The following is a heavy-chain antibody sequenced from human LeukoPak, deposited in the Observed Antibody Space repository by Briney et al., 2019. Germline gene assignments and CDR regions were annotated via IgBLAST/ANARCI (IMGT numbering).Heavy chain of an antibody. CDR3: AKDSRYFDWNDAFDI. Sequence: GSLRPPFAASGFTFRSYGLHWVRQAPGKGLEWVAFIRYDGSNKYYADSVKGRFTISRDNSKNTLYLQMNSLRAEDTAVYYCAKDSRYFDWNDAFDIWGQGTMVTVSS. CDR1: GFTFRSYG. J-gene: IGHJ3*02. CDR2: IRYDGSNK. D-gene: IGHD3-9*01. V-gene: IGHV3-30*02.